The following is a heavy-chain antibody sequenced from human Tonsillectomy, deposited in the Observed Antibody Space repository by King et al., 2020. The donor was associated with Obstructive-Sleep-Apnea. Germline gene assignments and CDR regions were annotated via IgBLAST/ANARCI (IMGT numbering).Heavy chain of an antibody. V-gene: IGHV4-59*08. D-gene: IGHD5-18*01. CDR2: IYYSGST. CDR1: GGSISSYY. CDR3: ARLTTGTAMVRVFDY. Sequence: VQLQESGPGLVKPSETLSLTCTVSGGSISSYYWSWIRQPPGKGLEWIGYIYYSGSTNYNPSLKSRVTISVDTSKNQFSLKLSSVTAADTAVYYCARLTTGTAMVRVFDYWGQGTLVTVSS. J-gene: IGHJ4*02.